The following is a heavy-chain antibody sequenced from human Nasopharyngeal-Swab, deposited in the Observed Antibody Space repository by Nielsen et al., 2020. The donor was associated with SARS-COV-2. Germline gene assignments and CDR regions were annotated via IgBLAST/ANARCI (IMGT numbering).Heavy chain of an antibody. D-gene: IGHD3-22*01. CDR2: ISWNSGSI. J-gene: IGHJ3*02. V-gene: IGHV3-9*01. Sequence: SCAASGFTFDDYAMHWVRQAPGKGLEWVSGISWNSGSIGYADSVKGRFTISRDNAKNSLYLQMNSLRAEDTALYYCAKDNRITMIVARNHAFDIWGQGTMVTVSS. CDR1: GFTFDDYA. CDR3: AKDNRITMIVARNHAFDI.